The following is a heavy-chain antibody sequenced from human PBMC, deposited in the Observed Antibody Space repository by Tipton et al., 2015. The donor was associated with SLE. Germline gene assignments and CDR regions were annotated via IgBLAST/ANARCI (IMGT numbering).Heavy chain of an antibody. CDR1: GGSISSGGYY. D-gene: IGHD3-10*02. CDR3: ARHVGVEPHDAFDI. V-gene: IGHV4-31*03. J-gene: IGHJ3*02. Sequence: TLSLTCTVSGGSISSGGYYWSWIRQHPGKGLEWIGYIYYSGSTYYNPSLKSRVTISVDTSKNQFSLKLSSVTAADTAVYYCARHVGVEPHDAFDIWGQGTMVTVSS. CDR2: IYYSGST.